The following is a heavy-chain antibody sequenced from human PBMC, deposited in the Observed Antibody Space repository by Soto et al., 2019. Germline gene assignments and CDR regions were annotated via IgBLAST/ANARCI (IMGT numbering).Heavy chain of an antibody. V-gene: IGHV1-18*01. CDR2: ISAYNGNT. CDR1: GYTFSSYG. J-gene: IGHJ4*02. CDR3: ARSLGSSSWYDY. Sequence: QVQLVQSGAEVKKPGASVKVSCKASGYTFSSYGINWVRQAPGQGLQWVGWISAYNGNTNYAQKLQGRVTMTRDTSTTTAYMELRSLRSDDTAVYYCARSLGSSSWYDYWGQGTLVTVSS. D-gene: IGHD6-13*01.